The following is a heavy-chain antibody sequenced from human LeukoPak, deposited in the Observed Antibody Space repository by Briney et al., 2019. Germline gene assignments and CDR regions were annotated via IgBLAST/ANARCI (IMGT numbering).Heavy chain of an antibody. Sequence: KPSETLSLTCAVYGGSFSGYYWSWIRQPPGKGLEWIGEINHSGSTNYNPSLKSRVTISVDTSKNQFSLKLSSVTAADTAVYYCAGGRFYYWYAFDIWGQGTMVTVSS. CDR2: INHSGST. J-gene: IGHJ3*02. CDR1: GGSFSGYY. D-gene: IGHD3-22*01. V-gene: IGHV4-34*01. CDR3: AGGRFYYWYAFDI.